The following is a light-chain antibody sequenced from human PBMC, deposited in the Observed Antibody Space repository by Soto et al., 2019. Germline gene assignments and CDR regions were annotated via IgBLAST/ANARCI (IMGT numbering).Light chain of an antibody. CDR1: QSVSSN. Sequence: EIVMTQSPATLSVSPGERATLSCRASQSVSSNLAWYQQKPGQAPRLLIYGASTRATGIPARFSGSGSGTEFTRTISSLQSEDFAVYYCQQYNNWTTFGQGTRLEIK. V-gene: IGKV3-15*01. CDR2: GAS. CDR3: QQYNNWTT. J-gene: IGKJ5*01.